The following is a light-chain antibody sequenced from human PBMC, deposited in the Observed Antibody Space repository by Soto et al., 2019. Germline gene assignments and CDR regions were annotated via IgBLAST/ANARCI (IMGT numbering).Light chain of an antibody. V-gene: IGLV1-40*01. CDR3: QSYDSSLSGYVI. CDR1: SSNIGTPYD. CDR2: GNS. Sequence: QSVLTQPPSVSGAPGQRVTISCTGSSSNIGTPYDVHWYQQLPGTAPKLPIYGNSNRPSGVPDRFSGSKSGTSASLAITGLQAEDEADYYCQSYDSSLSGYVIFGGGTKLPVL. J-gene: IGLJ2*01.